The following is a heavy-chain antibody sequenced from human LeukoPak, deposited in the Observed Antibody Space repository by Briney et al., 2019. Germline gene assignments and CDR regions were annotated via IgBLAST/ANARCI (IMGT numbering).Heavy chain of an antibody. CDR3: ARDAYSSSRGYYFDY. V-gene: IGHV3-23*01. CDR1: GFTFSSYA. Sequence: QPGGSLRLSCAASGFTFSSYAMSWVRPAPGKGLECVSTINGSGGSTYYADSVKGRFTISRDNSKNTLYLQMNSLRAEDTAVYYCARDAYSSSRGYYFDYWGQGTLVTVSS. D-gene: IGHD6-6*01. J-gene: IGHJ4*02. CDR2: INGSGGST.